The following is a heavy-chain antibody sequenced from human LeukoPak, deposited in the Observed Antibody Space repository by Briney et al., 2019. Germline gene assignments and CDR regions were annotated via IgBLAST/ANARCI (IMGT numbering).Heavy chain of an antibody. D-gene: IGHD1-26*01. CDR3: ARAQVGAPTDL. V-gene: IGHV3-74*01. Sequence: GGSLRLSCAASGFPFSSYAMYWVRQAPGKGLVWVARVHGDGDNISYADSVRGRFTISRENAKDTLFLHMNSLRPEDTAVYYCARAQVGAPTDLWGQGTLVTVSS. CDR1: GFPFSSYA. J-gene: IGHJ5*02. CDR2: VHGDGDNI.